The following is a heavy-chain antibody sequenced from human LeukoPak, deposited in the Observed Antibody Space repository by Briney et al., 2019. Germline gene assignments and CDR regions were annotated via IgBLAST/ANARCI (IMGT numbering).Heavy chain of an antibody. J-gene: IGHJ2*01. CDR1: GGSISSYY. CDR3: ARVGSGPTIFGVVIYWYFDL. Sequence: SETLSLTCTVSGGSISSYYWSWIRQPPGKGLEWIGYIYYSGSTNYNSSLKSRVTISVDTSKNQFSLKLSSVTAADTAVYYCARVGSGPTIFGVVIYWYFDLWGRGTLVTVSS. V-gene: IGHV4-59*01. CDR2: IYYSGST. D-gene: IGHD3-3*01.